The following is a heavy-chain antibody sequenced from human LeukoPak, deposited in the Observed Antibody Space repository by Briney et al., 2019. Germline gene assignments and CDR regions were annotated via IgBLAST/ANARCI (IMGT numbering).Heavy chain of an antibody. CDR2: ISASGDTI. Sequence: GGSLRLSCAASGFTFSDYYMGWIRQAPGKGLQWVSYISASGDTIYYSDSVKGRFTISRDNSKNTLYLQMNSLRAEDTAVYYCAKRYGSGSDYYYYYMDVWGKGTTVTISS. D-gene: IGHD3-10*01. CDR3: AKRYGSGSDYYYYYMDV. CDR1: GFTFSDYY. J-gene: IGHJ6*03. V-gene: IGHV3-11*04.